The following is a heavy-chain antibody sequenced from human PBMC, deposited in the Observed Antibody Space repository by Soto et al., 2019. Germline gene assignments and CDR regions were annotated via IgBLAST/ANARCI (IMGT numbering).Heavy chain of an antibody. V-gene: IGHV3-30*18. CDR1: GFTFSSYG. CDR2: ISYDGSNK. D-gene: IGHD6-6*01. CDR3: AKIGGSSSSREDYYYYYGMEV. J-gene: IGHJ6*02. Sequence: TGWSLRLSCAASGFTFSSYGMHLVRQAPGKGLEWVAFISYDGSNKYYADCVKGRFTISRDNSKNTLYLQMNSLRAEDTAVYYCAKIGGSSSSREDYYYYYGMEVWGQGTKVTVSS.